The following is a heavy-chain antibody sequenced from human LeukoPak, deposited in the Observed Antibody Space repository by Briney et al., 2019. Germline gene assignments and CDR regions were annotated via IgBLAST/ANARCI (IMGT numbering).Heavy chain of an antibody. CDR3: ARAGPTIFGVDEPTEYFQH. D-gene: IGHD3-3*01. CDR1: GYTFSIYN. V-gene: IGHV1-46*01. J-gene: IGHJ1*01. CDR2: INPSGGST. Sequence: GASVKVSCKVSGYTFSIYNIHWVRQAPGQGLEWMGIINPSGGSTSYAQKFQGRVTMTRDTSTSTVYMELSSLRSEDTAVYYCARAGPTIFGVDEPTEYFQHWGQGTLVTVSS.